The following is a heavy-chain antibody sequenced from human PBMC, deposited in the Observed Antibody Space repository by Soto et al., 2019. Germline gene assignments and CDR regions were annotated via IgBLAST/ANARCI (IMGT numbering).Heavy chain of an antibody. CDR3: ARPTDTNWFDP. CDR2: IYYSGST. Sequence: SETLSLTCTVSGGSISSSSYYWGWIRQPPGKGLEWIGSIYYSGSTYYNPSLKSRVTISVDTSKNQFSLKLSSVTAADTAVYYCARPTDTNWFDPWGQGTLVTVSS. D-gene: IGHD3-9*01. CDR1: GGSISSSSYY. J-gene: IGHJ5*02. V-gene: IGHV4-39*01.